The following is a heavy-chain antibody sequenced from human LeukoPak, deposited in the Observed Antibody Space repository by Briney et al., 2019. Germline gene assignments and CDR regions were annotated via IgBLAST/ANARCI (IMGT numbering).Heavy chain of an antibody. V-gene: IGHV3-23*01. D-gene: IGHD4-17*01. CDR2: RSGSGSST. CDR1: GFTFSSYA. J-gene: IGHJ6*03. CDR3: AKVGTTVTTYYYYYMDV. Sequence: PGGSLRLSCAASGFTFSSYAMSWVRRAPGEGLGWVSARSGSGSSTYCADSVKARFTISRDNSRNTLYLQMNSLRAEDTAVYYCAKVGTTVTTYYYYYMDVWGKGTTVTVSS.